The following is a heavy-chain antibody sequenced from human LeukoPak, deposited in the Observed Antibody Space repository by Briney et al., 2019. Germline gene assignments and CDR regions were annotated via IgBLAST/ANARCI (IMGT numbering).Heavy chain of an antibody. D-gene: IGHD3-3*01. CDR1: GGSFSGYY. V-gene: IGHV4-34*01. CDR2: INHSGST. CDR3: ARGAPYDFWSGYYYYYYGMDV. J-gene: IGHJ6*02. Sequence: SETLPLTCAVYGGSFSGYYWSWIRQPPGKGLEWIGEINHSGSTNYNPSLKSRVTISVDTSKNQLSLKLSSVTAADTAVYYCARGAPYDFWSGYYYYYYGMDVWGQGTTVTVSS.